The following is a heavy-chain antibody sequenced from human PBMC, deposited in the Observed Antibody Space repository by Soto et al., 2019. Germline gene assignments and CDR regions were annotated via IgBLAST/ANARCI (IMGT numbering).Heavy chain of an antibody. CDR1: GGTFSSYT. CDR3: ARDYGDYPYYYYYGMDV. V-gene: IGHV1-69*08. CDR2: IIPILGIA. J-gene: IGHJ6*02. Sequence: QVQLVQSGAEVKKPGSSVKVSCKASGGTFSSYTISWVRQAPGQGLEWMGRIIPILGIANYAQKFQGRVTITADKSTSTXYMELSSLRSEDTAVYYCARDYGDYPYYYYYGMDVWGQGTTVTVSS. D-gene: IGHD4-17*01.